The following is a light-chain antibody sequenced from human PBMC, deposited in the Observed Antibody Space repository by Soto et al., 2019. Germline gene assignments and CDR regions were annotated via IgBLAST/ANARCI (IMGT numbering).Light chain of an antibody. V-gene: IGLV1-40*01. Sequence: QSVLTQPPSASGAPGQRVTISCTGSSSNIGAHYDVHWYQHLPGTAPKLLIYGNSNRPSGVPDRFSGSRSGASASLAITGLQAEDEADYYCQSYDRSLSGYVFGTGTKVTVL. J-gene: IGLJ1*01. CDR1: SSNIGAHYD. CDR3: QSYDRSLSGYV. CDR2: GNS.